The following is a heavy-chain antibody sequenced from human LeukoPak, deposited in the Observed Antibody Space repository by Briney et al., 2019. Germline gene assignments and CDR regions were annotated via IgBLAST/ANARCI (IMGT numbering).Heavy chain of an antibody. J-gene: IGHJ5*02. CDR3: ARLKGDTVYYDFWSGYYTGWFDP. CDR1: AYSISSGYY. Sequence: SETLSLACTVSAYSISSGYYGGSIRQPRGRGLDWIGSIYYSASTYYNPYFKIRVTISVDTSTNQFSQKLSSVTAADTAVYYCARLKGDTVYYDFWSGYYTGWFDPWGQGTLVTVSS. V-gene: IGHV4-38-2*02. CDR2: IYYSAST. D-gene: IGHD3-3*01.